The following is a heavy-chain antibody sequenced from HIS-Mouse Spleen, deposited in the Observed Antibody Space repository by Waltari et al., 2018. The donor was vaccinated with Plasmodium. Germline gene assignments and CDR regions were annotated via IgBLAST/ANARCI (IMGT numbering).Heavy chain of an antibody. CDR3: AKDRRSSSWYVDY. Sequence: QVQLVESGGGVVQPGRALRLSCAASGFTFRSHGLPWVPPGPGKGLEWVAVISYDGSNKYYADSVKGRFTISRDNSKNTLYLQMNSLRAEDTAVYYCAKDRRSSSWYVDYWGQGTLVTVSS. J-gene: IGHJ4*02. D-gene: IGHD6-13*01. V-gene: IGHV3-30*18. CDR2: ISYDGSNK. CDR1: GFTFRSHG.